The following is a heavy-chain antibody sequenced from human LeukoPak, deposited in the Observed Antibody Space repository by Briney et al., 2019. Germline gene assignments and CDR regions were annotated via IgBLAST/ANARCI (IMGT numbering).Heavy chain of an antibody. J-gene: IGHJ6*03. CDR2: ISSTGGTT. D-gene: IGHD6-19*01. CDR1: GITFSSYG. V-gene: IGHV3-23*01. CDR3: AKDRSPLHMDV. Sequence: GGTLRLSCAASGITFSSYGMSWVRQAPGKGLEWVSSISSTGGTTYYADSVKGRFTISRDNSKNTLYLQMNSLRAEDTAIYYCAKDRSPLHMDVWGNGTTVTISS.